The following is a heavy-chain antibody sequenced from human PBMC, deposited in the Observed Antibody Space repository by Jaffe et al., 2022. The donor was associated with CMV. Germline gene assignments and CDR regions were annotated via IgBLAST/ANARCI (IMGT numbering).Heavy chain of an antibody. D-gene: IGHD6-13*01. CDR2: INAGNGNT. J-gene: IGHJ6*03. CDR1: GYTFTSYA. V-gene: IGHV1-3*01. CDR3: AGAPQPPPRGWQQLVQSGYYYYYMDV. Sequence: QVQLVQSGAEVKKPGASVKVSCKASGYTFTSYAMHWVRQAPGQRLEWMGWINAGNGNTKYSQKFQGRVTITRDTSASTAYMELSSLRSEDTAVYYCAGAPQPPPRGWQQLVQSGYYYYYMDVWGKGTTVTVSS.